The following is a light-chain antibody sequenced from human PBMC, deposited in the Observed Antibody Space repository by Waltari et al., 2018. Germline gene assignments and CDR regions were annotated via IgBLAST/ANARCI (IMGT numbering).Light chain of an antibody. Sequence: VVLTQSPLSLPVILGPPGSIPCSSRQSLVYSYGHTYSNWFHQRSGRSPRRQIYTVSNRDSGVPDRFSGSGSSTDFKQKISRVEAEDVGVYYWIKVTHWRTFSGGTKVNIK. CDR1: QSLVYSYGHTY. V-gene: IGKV2-30*01. CDR2: TVS. J-gene: IGKJ4*01. CDR3: IKVTHWRT.